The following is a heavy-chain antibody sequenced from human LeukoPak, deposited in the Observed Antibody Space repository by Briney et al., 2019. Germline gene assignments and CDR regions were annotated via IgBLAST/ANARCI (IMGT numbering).Heavy chain of an antibody. CDR2: IKQDGSEK. CDR1: GFTFSSYW. Sequence: PGGSLRLSCAASGFTFSSYWMSWVGQAPGKGLEWVANIKQDGSEKYYVDSVKGRFTISRDNAKNSLYLQMNSLRAEDTAVYYCARGAAQLWFYSSPYYFDYWGQGTLVTVSS. CDR3: ARGAAQLWFYSSPYYFDY. V-gene: IGHV3-7*01. D-gene: IGHD5-18*01. J-gene: IGHJ4*02.